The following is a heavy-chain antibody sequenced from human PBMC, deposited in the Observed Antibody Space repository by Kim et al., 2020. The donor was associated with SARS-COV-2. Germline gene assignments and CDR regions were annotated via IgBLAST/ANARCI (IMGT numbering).Heavy chain of an antibody. CDR3: VRGIAVATNWFDP. V-gene: IGHV3-49*02. D-gene: IGHD6-19*01. J-gene: IGHJ5*02. Sequence: YAASVKGRFTISRDESKSIAYLQMNSLKAEDTAVYYCVRGIAVATNWFDPWGQGTLVTVSS.